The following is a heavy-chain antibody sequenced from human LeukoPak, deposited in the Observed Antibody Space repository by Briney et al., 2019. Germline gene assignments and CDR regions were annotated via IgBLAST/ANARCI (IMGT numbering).Heavy chain of an antibody. CDR2: IYYSGST. J-gene: IGHJ5*02. CDR3: ARARLGWFDP. CDR1: GGSISSYY. Sequence: SETLSLTCTVSGGSISSYYWSWIRQPPGKGLEWIGYIYYSGSTNYNPSLKSRVTISVDTSKNQFSLKLSSVTAADTAVYYCARARLGWFDPWGQGTLVTVSS. D-gene: IGHD7-27*01. V-gene: IGHV4-59*08.